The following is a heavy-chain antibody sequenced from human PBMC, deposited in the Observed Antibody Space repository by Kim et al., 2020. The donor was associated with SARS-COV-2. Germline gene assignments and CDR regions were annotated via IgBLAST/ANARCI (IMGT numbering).Heavy chain of an antibody. CDR1: GFTFSSYA. CDR2: ISYDGSNK. Sequence: GGSLRLSCAASGFTFSSYAMHWVRQAPGKGLEWLAVISYDGSNKYYADSVKGRFTISRDNSKNTLYLQMNSVRAEDTAVYYCAREIVLRYFDWLSSRGGEYGMDVWGQGTTVTVSS. D-gene: IGHD3-9*01. V-gene: IGHV3-30*04. J-gene: IGHJ6*02. CDR3: AREIVLRYFDWLSSRGGEYGMDV.